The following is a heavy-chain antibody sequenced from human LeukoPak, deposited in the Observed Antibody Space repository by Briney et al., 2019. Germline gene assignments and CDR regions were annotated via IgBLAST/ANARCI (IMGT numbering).Heavy chain of an antibody. CDR2: IIPIFGTA. Sequence: GASVKVSCKASGYTFTYRYLHWVRQAPGQALEWMGGIIPIFGTANYAQKFQGRVTITADESTSTAYMELSSLRSGDTAVYYCARANGAFTMVRGVIGYYYYMDVWGKGTTVTISS. CDR1: GYTFTYRY. J-gene: IGHJ6*03. V-gene: IGHV1-69*13. D-gene: IGHD3-10*01. CDR3: ARANGAFTMVRGVIGYYYYMDV.